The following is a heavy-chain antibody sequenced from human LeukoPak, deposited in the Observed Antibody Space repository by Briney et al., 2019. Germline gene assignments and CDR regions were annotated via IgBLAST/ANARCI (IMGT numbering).Heavy chain of an antibody. V-gene: IGHV3-21*01. J-gene: IGHJ4*02. CDR1: EFTFSSYA. D-gene: IGHD6-13*01. CDR2: ISSATNYI. CDR3: ARGGSRTYFDY. Sequence: GGFLRLSCAASEFTFSSYAMQWVRQAPGKGLEWVSSISSATNYIYYADSIKGRFTISRDNAKNSLYLQMNDLRVEDTAVFYCARGGSRTYFDYWGQGTLVTVSS.